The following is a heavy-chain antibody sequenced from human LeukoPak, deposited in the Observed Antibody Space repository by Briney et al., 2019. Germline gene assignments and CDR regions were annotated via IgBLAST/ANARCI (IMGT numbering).Heavy chain of an antibody. V-gene: IGHV4-31*03. J-gene: IGHJ3*02. CDR1: GGPISSGGYY. D-gene: IGHD5-24*01. CDR2: IYYSGST. Sequence: SQTLSLTCTVSGGPISSGGYYWSWIRQHPGKGLEWIGYIYYSGSTYYNPSLKSRVTISVDTSKNQFSLKLSSVTAADTAVYYCVVADGYIDAFDIWGQGTMVTVSS. CDR3: VVADGYIDAFDI.